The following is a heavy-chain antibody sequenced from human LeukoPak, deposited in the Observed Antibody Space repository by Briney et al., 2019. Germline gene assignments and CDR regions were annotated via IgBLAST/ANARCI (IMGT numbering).Heavy chain of an antibody. CDR1: GFTFITYT. Sequence: PGGSLRLSCAASGFTFITYTMNWVRQAPGKGLEWVSYISGSSGIIDYADSVRGRFTISRDNAKNSLYLQMNSLRAEDTALYHCARDGSGSYYGPYYFDYWGQGTLVTVSS. CDR2: ISGSSGII. V-gene: IGHV3-48*01. CDR3: ARDGSGSYYGPYYFDY. J-gene: IGHJ4*02. D-gene: IGHD1-26*01.